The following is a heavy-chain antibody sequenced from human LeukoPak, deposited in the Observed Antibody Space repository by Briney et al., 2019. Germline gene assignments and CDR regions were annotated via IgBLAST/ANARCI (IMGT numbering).Heavy chain of an antibody. J-gene: IGHJ4*02. CDR3: ARGSGSFDY. V-gene: IGHV3-7*01. Sequence: GGALRLSCAVSGFTFSSYWMSWVRQAPGKGLEWLANINEDGSEKYYVDSVKGRFTISRDNAKNSLHLQMNSLRAEDTAVYYCARGSGSFDYWGQGTLVTVSS. D-gene: IGHD3-10*01. CDR2: INEDGSEK. CDR1: GFTFSSYW.